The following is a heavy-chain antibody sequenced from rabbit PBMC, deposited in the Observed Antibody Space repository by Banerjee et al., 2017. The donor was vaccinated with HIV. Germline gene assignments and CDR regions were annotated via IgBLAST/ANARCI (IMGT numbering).Heavy chain of an antibody. V-gene: IGHV1S39*01. Sequence: QEQLKESGGGLVQPGGSLKLSCKASGFDFSSYAITWVRQAPGKGLEYIGYITYGGRTYYASWVNGRFTISKTSSTTVTLQMTRLTAADTATYFCARRLAGDAGYVYVDAFDPWGQGTLVTVS. CDR3: ARRLAGDAGYVYVDAFDP. J-gene: IGHJ2*01. CDR1: GFDFSSYA. D-gene: IGHD6-1*01. CDR2: ITYGGRT.